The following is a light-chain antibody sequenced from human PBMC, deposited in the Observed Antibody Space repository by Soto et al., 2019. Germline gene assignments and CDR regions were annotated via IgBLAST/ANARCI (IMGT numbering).Light chain of an antibody. CDR2: SVS. J-gene: IGKJ1*01. V-gene: IGKV1-39*01. Sequence: DIQMTQSPSSLSASVGDRVTITFRASQSISDYLSGYQQKPGKAPKLLIYSVSTLQRGVPSKFSGSGSGTDFTLTISSLQHEDCATYYCLQTYSTPWTFGQGTKVEIK. CDR1: QSISDY. CDR3: LQTYSTPWT.